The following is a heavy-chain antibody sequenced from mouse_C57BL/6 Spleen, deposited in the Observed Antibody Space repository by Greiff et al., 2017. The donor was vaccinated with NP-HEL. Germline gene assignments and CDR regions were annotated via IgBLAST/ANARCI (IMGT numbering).Heavy chain of an antibody. CDR1: GYTFTEFT. CDR2: FYPGSGSI. J-gene: IGHJ2*01. CDR3: AKHEGANWDNFDY. V-gene: IGHV1-62-2*01. Sequence: QVQPKESGAELVKPGALVKLFRKAFGYTFTEFTIHRVKQGSGPGPEWFGWFYPGSGSIKYNKKFKDKATLTADKSSSTVYMERSRLTSENSAVYFCAKHEGANWDNFDYWGQGTTLTVSS. D-gene: IGHD4-1*01.